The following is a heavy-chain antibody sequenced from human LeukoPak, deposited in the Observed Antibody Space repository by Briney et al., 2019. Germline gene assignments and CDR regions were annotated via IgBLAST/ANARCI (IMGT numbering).Heavy chain of an antibody. D-gene: IGHD5/OR15-5a*01. CDR2: IRYDGSNK. J-gene: IGHJ4*02. V-gene: IGHV3-30*02. CDR1: GFTFSSYG. Sequence: QSGGSLRLSCAASGFTFSSYGMHWVRQAPGKGLEWVAFIRYDGSNKYYADSVKGRFTISRDNSKNTLYLQMDSLRVEDTAVYYCACRNGVYGFFDYWGQGTLVTVSS. CDR3: ACRNGVYGFFDY.